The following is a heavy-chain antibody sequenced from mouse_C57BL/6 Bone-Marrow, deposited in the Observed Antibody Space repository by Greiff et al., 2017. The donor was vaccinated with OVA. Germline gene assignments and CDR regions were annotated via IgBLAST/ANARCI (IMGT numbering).Heavy chain of an antibody. D-gene: IGHD2-1*01. CDR1: GFTFSDFY. CDR3: ARDAGGNYLAWFAY. Sequence: EVKVVESGGGLVQSGRSLRLSCATSGFTFSDFYMEWVRQAPGKGLEWIAASRNNANDYTTEYSASVKGRFIVSRDTSQSILYLQMNALRAEDTAIYYCARDAGGNYLAWFAYWGQGTLVTVSA. CDR2: SRNNANDYTT. J-gene: IGHJ3*01. V-gene: IGHV7-1*01.